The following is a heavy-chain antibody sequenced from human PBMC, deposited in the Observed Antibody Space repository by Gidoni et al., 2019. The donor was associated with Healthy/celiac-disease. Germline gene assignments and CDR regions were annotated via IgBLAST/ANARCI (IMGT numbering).Heavy chain of an antibody. V-gene: IGHV3-23*01. D-gene: IGHD4-17*01. CDR2: ISGSGGST. CDR1: GFTFSSYA. Sequence: EVQLLESGGGLVQPGGSLRLSCAASGFTFSSYAMSWVRQAPGKGLEWVSAISGSGGSTYYADSVKGRFTISRDNSKNTLYLQMNSLRAEDTAVYYCAKDRGDYRFGNWYFDLWGRGTLVTVSS. J-gene: IGHJ2*01. CDR3: AKDRGDYRFGNWYFDL.